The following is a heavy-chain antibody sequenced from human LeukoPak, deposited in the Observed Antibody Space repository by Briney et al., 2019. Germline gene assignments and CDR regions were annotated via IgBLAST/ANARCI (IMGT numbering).Heavy chain of an antibody. V-gene: IGHV1-18*01. CDR1: GYTFTSYG. CDR2: ISAYNGNT. CDR3: ARVRHYYDSSGYYGRYYYYYYMDV. Sequence: ASVKVSCKASGYTFTSYGISWVRQAPGQGLECMGWISAYNGNTNYAQKLQGRVTMTTDTSTSTAYMELRSLRSDDTAVYYCARVRHYYDSSGYYGRYYYYYYMDVWGKGTTVTISS. J-gene: IGHJ6*03. D-gene: IGHD3-22*01.